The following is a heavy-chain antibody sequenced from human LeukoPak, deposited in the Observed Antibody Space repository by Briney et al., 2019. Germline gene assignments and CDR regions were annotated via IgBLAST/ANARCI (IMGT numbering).Heavy chain of an antibody. V-gene: IGHV1-18*04. J-gene: IGHJ6*03. Sequence: ASVKVSCKASGYTFTVYYMHWVRQAPGQGLEWMGWISAYNGNTNYAQKLQGRVTMTTDTSTSTAYMELRSLRSDDTAVYYCAREGYDGCYMDVWGKGTTVTISS. CDR1: GYTFTVYY. CDR2: ISAYNGNT. CDR3: AREGYDGCYMDV. D-gene: IGHD5-12*01.